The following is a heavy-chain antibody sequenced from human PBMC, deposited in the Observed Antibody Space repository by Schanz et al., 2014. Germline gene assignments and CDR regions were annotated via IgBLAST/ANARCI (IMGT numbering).Heavy chain of an antibody. CDR2: IKSKSDGGTT. Sequence: EVQLVESGGGLVQPGGSLRLSCAASGFTFSAYAMTWVRQIPGKGLEWVGRIKSKSDGGTTDYAAPVKDRFTISRDDSKNTLYLQMNSLKIEDTAVYYCATASSPVREAGAGSSFHLWGQGTLXTVSP. V-gene: IGHV3-15*01. CDR3: ATASSPVREAGAGSSFHL. J-gene: IGHJ5*02. CDR1: GFTFSAYA. D-gene: IGHD6-13*01.